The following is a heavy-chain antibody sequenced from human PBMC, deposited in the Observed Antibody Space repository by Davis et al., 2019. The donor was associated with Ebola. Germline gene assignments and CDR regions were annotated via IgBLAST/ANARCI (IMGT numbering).Heavy chain of an antibody. CDR2: LGTSADT. Sequence: GGSLRLSCAGSGFAFGDYAMRWVRQAPGKGLEWVSTLGTSADTYYADSVKGRFTISRDNSKNTLYLQMNGLRVEDTAIYFCVKDTSNIWFDIWGQGTNVTVSS. V-gene: IGHV3-23*01. J-gene: IGHJ3*02. CDR3: VKDTSNIWFDI. D-gene: IGHD1-26*01. CDR1: GFAFGDYA.